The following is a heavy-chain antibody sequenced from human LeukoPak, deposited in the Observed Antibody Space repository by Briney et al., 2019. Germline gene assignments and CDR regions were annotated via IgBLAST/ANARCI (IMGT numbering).Heavy chain of an antibody. CDR1: GGSISSSSYY. J-gene: IGHJ2*01. Sequence: SETLSLTCIVSGGSISSSSYYWSWIRQPPGKGLEWLGYIYYSGSTNYNPSLKSRVTISVDTSKNQFSLKLSSVTAADTAVYYCARDRGRAAGNLRWYFDLWGRGTLVTVSS. V-gene: IGHV4-61*01. CDR3: ARDRGRAAGNLRWYFDL. CDR2: IYYSGST. D-gene: IGHD6-13*01.